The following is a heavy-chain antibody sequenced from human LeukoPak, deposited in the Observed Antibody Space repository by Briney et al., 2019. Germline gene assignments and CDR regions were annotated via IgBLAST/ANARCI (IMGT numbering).Heavy chain of an antibody. CDR2: IYYSGST. CDR1: GGSISSGGYY. J-gene: IGHJ4*02. Sequence: PSQTLSLTCTVSGGSISSGGYYWSWIRQPPGKGLEWIGYIYYSGSTNYNPSLKSRVTISVDTSKNQFSLKLSSVTAADTAVYYCAREEAAGTPFDYWGQGTLVTVSS. CDR3: AREEAAGTPFDY. V-gene: IGHV4-61*08. D-gene: IGHD6-13*01.